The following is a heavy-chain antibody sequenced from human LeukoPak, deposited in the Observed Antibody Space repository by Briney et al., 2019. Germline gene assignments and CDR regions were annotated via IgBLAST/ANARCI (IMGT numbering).Heavy chain of an antibody. CDR2: IYYSGST. Sequence: SETLSLTCTVSGGSISSSSYYWGWIRQPPGKGLEWIGSIYYSGSTYYNPSLKSRVTISVDTSKNQFSLKLSSVTAADTAAYYCARDLHGDDPYWGQGTLVTVSS. CDR1: GGSISSSSYY. V-gene: IGHV4-39*07. J-gene: IGHJ4*02. D-gene: IGHD1-1*01. CDR3: ARDLHGDDPY.